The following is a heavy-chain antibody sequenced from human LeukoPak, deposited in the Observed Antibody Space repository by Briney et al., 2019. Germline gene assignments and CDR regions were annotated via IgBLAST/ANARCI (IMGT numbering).Heavy chain of an antibody. CDR3: ARGIWFGELSRGRFDP. J-gene: IGHJ5*02. Sequence: ASVKVSCKASGYTFTGYYMHWVRQAPGQGLEWMGWINPNSGGTNYAQKFQGRVTMTRDTSISTVYMKLSRLRSDDTAVYYCARGIWFGELSRGRFDPWGQGTLVTVSS. CDR1: GYTFTGYY. V-gene: IGHV1-2*02. D-gene: IGHD3-10*01. CDR2: INPNSGGT.